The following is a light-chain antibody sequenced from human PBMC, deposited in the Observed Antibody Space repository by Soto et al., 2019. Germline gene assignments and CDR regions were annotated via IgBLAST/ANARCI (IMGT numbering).Light chain of an antibody. CDR1: QSISIY. CDR2: SAS. J-gene: IGKJ1*01. Sequence: DIQMTQSPSSLSASVGDTVIISCRASQSISIYSNWYQQKPGTAPRLLIYSASIRQSGVPSRFSGSGSGTDFTLTISGLQPGDFATYYCQHSFSALWTFGQGTKVDI. CDR3: QHSFSALWT. V-gene: IGKV1-39*01.